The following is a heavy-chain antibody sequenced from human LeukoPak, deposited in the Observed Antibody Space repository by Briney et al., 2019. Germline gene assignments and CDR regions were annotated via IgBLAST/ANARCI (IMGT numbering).Heavy chain of an antibody. CDR2: IYSGGRT. D-gene: IGHD1-26*01. V-gene: IGHV3-53*01. CDR3: AREGATTAFDY. Sequence: GGSLRLSCAVSGFTVSNNYMNWLRQAPGKGLEWVSIIYSGGRTYYADSAKGRFTISRDIFKNTVYLQMNSLRAEDTAVYYCAREGATTAFDYWGQGTLVTVSS. J-gene: IGHJ4*02. CDR1: GFTVSNNY.